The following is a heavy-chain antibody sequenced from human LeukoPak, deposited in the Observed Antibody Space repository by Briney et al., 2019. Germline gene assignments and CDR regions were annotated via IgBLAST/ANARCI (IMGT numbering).Heavy chain of an antibody. CDR1: GFTFSSYG. CDR3: AKDPRSGYLDVEADY. D-gene: IGHD3-22*01. J-gene: IGHJ4*02. Sequence: PGGTLRLSCAASGFTFSSYGMHWVRQAPGKGLEGGAVISYDGSNKYYADSVKGRFTISRDNSKTTLYLQMNSLRAEDTDVYYCAKDPRSGYLDVEADYWGQGTLVTVSS. CDR2: ISYDGSNK. V-gene: IGHV3-30*18.